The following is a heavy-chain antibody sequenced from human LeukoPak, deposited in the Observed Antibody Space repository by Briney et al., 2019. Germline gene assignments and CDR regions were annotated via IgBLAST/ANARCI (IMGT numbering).Heavy chain of an antibody. CDR3: ARGMVRGAKNVYYYYYMDV. V-gene: IGHV4-4*02. CDR2: IYHSVST. D-gene: IGHD3-10*01. J-gene: IGHJ6*03. CDR1: GGSISSSNW. Sequence: PSGTLSLTCAVSGGSISSSNWWSWVSQPPGKGLEWIGEIYHSVSTNYNPSLKSRVTISVDTSKNQFSLKLSSVTAADTAVYYCARGMVRGAKNVYYYYYMDVWGKGTTVTVSS.